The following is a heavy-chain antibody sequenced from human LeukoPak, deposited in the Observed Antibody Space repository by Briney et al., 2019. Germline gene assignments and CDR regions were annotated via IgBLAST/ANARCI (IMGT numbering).Heavy chain of an antibody. Sequence: SETLSLTCTVSGGSISSYYWGWIRQPPGKGLEWIGSIYYSGITHHNASLKSRVTISVDMSKNQFSLKLSSVTAADTAVYYCARDGWELGDYWGQGTLVTVSS. J-gene: IGHJ4*02. CDR3: ARDGWELGDY. D-gene: IGHD1-26*01. CDR1: GGSISSYY. V-gene: IGHV4-39*07. CDR2: IYYSGIT.